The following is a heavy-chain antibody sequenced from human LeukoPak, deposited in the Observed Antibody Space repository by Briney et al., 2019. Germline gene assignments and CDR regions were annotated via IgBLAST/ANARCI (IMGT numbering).Heavy chain of an antibody. CDR3: TKHGYCSGISCFFDF. CDR1: GFTFSSYA. CDR2: ISGGGPYT. J-gene: IGHJ4*02. Sequence: GGSLRLSCAASGFTFSSYAMSWVRQAPGKGLEWVSSISGGGPYTFYTDSVKGRFTISRDSSKNTPYLQMNSLRAEDTALYYCTKHGYCSGISCFFDFWGQGTLVTVSS. D-gene: IGHD2-2*03. V-gene: IGHV3-23*01.